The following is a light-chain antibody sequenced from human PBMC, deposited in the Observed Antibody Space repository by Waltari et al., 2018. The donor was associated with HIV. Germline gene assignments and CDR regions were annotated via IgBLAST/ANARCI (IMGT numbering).Light chain of an antibody. Sequence: AIHLTQSPSSLSAAVGNRVHITCRASQDISGALAWYQQKPGKPPKLLIHDASILETGVPSKFSGSGAGADFTLTISSLQPEDFATYYCQQFNSYPLTFGAGTKVEIK. V-gene: IGKV1-13*02. J-gene: IGKJ4*01. CDR2: DAS. CDR3: QQFNSYPLT. CDR1: QDISGA.